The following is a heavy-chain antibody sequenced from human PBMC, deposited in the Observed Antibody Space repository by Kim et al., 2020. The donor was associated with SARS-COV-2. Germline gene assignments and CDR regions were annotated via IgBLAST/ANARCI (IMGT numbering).Heavy chain of an antibody. J-gene: IGHJ1*01. Sequence: SETLSLTCTVSGGSISSSSYYWGWIRQPPGKGLEWIGSIYYSGSTYYNPSLKSRVTISVDTSKNQFSLKLSSVTAADTAVYYCATSFLYCSSTSCYSYYFQHWGQGTLVTVSS. CDR3: ATSFLYCSSTSCYSYYFQH. D-gene: IGHD2-2*01. CDR2: IYYSGST. V-gene: IGHV4-39*01. CDR1: GGSISSSSYY.